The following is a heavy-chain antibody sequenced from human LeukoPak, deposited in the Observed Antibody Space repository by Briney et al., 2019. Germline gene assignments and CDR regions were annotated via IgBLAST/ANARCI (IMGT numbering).Heavy chain of an antibody. CDR1: GFTFSSYA. Sequence: GGSLRLSCAASGFTFSSYAMSWVRQSPGKGLEWVSAISGSGDNTYYADSVKGRFTISRDNSKNTLYLQMNSLRAEDTAVYYCAGPGAARLNAFDIWGQGTMVTVSS. V-gene: IGHV3-23*01. CDR3: AGPGAARLNAFDI. J-gene: IGHJ3*02. D-gene: IGHD6-6*01. CDR2: ISGSGDNT.